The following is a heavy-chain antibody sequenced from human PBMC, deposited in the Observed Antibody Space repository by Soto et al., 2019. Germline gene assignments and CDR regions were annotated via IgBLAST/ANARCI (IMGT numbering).Heavy chain of an antibody. Sequence: GGSLRLSCAASRFTFSSYSMNWVRQAPGKGLEWVSYISSSSSTIYYADSVKGRFTISRDNAKNSLYLQMDSLRDEDTAVYYCARDLFEYSSSFPPYYYYYGMDVWGQGTTVTVSS. D-gene: IGHD6-13*01. CDR2: ISSSSSTI. CDR3: ARDLFEYSSSFPPYYYYYGMDV. V-gene: IGHV3-48*02. CDR1: RFTFSSYS. J-gene: IGHJ6*02.